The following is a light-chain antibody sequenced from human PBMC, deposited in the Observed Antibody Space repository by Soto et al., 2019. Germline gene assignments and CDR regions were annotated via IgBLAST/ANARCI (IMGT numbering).Light chain of an antibody. CDR2: GAF. V-gene: IGKV3-15*01. CDR3: QQYKNWPPLT. Sequence: EIVMTQSPATLSVSPEETATLSCRASQSVTYNLAWYQQKPGQGPRLLIYGAFTRATGIPARFSGSGSGTEFTLTISSLQYEDFAVYYCQQYKNWPPLTFGGGTKVEIK. J-gene: IGKJ4*01. CDR1: QSVTYN.